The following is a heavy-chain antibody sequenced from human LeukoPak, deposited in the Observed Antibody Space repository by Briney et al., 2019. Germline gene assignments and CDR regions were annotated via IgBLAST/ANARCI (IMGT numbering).Heavy chain of an antibody. J-gene: IGHJ3*02. CDR2: ISYDGSNK. D-gene: IGHD6-13*01. CDR1: GFTFSSYA. V-gene: IGHV3-30-3*01. CDR3: AREGSSHGDAFDI. Sequence: GGSLRLSCAATGFTFSSYAMHWVRQAPGKGLEWVAVISYDGSNKYYADSVKGRFTISRENSKNTLYLQMNSLRAEDTAVYYCAREGSSHGDAFDIWGQGTMVTVSS.